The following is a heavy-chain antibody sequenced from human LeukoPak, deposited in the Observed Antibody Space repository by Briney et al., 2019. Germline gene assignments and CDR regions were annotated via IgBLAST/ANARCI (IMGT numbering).Heavy chain of an antibody. CDR1: GFSFSNFG. Sequence: GRSLRLSCAASGFSFSNFGMHWVRQAPVKGLEWVAIISFDGNSKDHADSVKGRFTISRDNAKNSLYLQMNSLRAEDTALYYCAKDNLALRGSYYWSAFDIWGQGTMVTVSS. CDR2: ISFDGNSK. CDR3: AKDNLALRGSYYWSAFDI. V-gene: IGHV3-30*18. J-gene: IGHJ3*02. D-gene: IGHD1-26*01.